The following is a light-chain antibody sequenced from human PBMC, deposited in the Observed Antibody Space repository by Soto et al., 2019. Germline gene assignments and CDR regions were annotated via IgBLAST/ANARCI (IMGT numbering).Light chain of an antibody. Sequence: EIVLTQSPATLSLSPGQRAALSCRASQSVGTYLAWYQQKPGQAPRLLIYDASHRATGIPDRFSGSGSGTDFTLTISSLEPEDFAVYFCQHHSRWLTFGGGTKVEIK. CDR2: DAS. CDR1: QSVGTY. J-gene: IGKJ4*01. CDR3: QHHSRWLT. V-gene: IGKV3-11*01.